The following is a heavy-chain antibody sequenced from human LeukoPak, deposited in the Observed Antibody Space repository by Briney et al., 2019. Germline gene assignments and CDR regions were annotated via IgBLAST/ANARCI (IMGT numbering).Heavy chain of an antibody. D-gene: IGHD6-19*01. CDR3: ARDPYSSGWYVGPLMDY. CDR1: GYTFITYG. CDR2: ISAYSGNT. V-gene: IGHV1-18*01. Sequence: ASVKVSCKASGYTFITYGISWVRQAPGQGLEWMGWISAYSGNTNYAQKFQGRVTMTTDTSTSTAYMDLRSLGSDDTAVYYCARDPYSSGWYVGPLMDYWGQGTLVTVSS. J-gene: IGHJ4*02.